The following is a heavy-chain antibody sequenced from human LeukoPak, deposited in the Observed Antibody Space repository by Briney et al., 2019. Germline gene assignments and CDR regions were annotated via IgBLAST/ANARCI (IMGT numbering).Heavy chain of an antibody. D-gene: IGHD3-16*02. Sequence: GESLRLSCAAAGFSVSSNYMSWVRQAPGNRLEWVSVFYSGGRTYYADSVEGRFTISRDSSKNTVDLQMDSLRADDTATYYCARVKAVFVGDVRRSLPRELDYWGQGVLVIVSS. V-gene: IGHV3-66*01. CDR1: GFSVSSNY. CDR2: FYSGGRT. CDR3: ARVKAVFVGDVRRSLPRELDY. J-gene: IGHJ4*02.